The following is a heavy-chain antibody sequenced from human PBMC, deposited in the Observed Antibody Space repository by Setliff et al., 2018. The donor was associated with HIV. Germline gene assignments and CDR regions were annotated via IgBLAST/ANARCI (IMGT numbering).Heavy chain of an antibody. CDR1: GDSISSGSYY. Sequence: KPSETLSLTCTVSGDSISSGSYYWSWIRQPAGKGLEWIGRIYTTGTTDYNPSLKSRVTISVDTSKNQFSLKLSSVTPADTAVYYCARDHIVATIRDYYYGMDVWGQGTTVTVSS. J-gene: IGHJ6*02. V-gene: IGHV4-61*02. D-gene: IGHD5-12*01. CDR3: ARDHIVATIRDYYYGMDV. CDR2: IYTTGTT.